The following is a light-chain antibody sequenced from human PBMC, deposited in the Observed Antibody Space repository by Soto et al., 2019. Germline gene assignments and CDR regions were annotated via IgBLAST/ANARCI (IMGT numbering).Light chain of an antibody. CDR2: EVT. CDR3: SSYAGSNTLI. Sequence: QSVLTQPASVSGSPGQSIAISCTGSSSDVGIYNYVSWYQQHPGKVPKLIIYEVTNRPSGVSNRFSGSKSGNTASLTVSGLQAEDEADYYCSSYAGSNTLIFGGGTKLTVL. J-gene: IGLJ2*01. V-gene: IGLV2-14*01. CDR1: SSDVGIYNY.